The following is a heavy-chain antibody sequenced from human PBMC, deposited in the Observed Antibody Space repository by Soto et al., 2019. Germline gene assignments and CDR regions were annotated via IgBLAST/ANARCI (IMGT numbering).Heavy chain of an antibody. J-gene: IGHJ4*02. CDR2: IIPIFGTA. Sequence: QVQLVQSGAEVKKPGSSVKVSCKASGGTFSSYAISWVRQAPGQGLEWMGGIIPIFGTANYAQKFQGRVTITADESTSTAYMELSSLRYEDTAVYYCASWGYYYDSSGYYYDYWGQGTLVTVSS. CDR1: GGTFSSYA. V-gene: IGHV1-69*12. CDR3: ASWGYYYDSSGYYYDY. D-gene: IGHD3-22*01.